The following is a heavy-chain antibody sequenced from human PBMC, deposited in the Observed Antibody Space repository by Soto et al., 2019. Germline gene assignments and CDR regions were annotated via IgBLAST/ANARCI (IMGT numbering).Heavy chain of an antibody. CDR1: GFTFTSYA. Sequence: EVQLLESGGDLVQPGGSLRLSCAASGFTFTSYAMSWIRQAPGKGLEWVSAITGGGDNTYYADSVKGRFTISRDNSKNTLYLQMTSLRAEDTGFYYCTQDGGSRDWLTVNWGQGTLVTVSS. J-gene: IGHJ4*02. CDR3: TQDGGSRDWLTVN. D-gene: IGHD3-9*01. CDR2: ITGGGDNT. V-gene: IGHV3-23*01.